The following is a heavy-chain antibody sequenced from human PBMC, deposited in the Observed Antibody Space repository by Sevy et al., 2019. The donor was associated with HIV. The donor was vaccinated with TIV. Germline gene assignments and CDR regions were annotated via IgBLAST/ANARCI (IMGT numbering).Heavy chain of an antibody. D-gene: IGHD6-19*01. CDR2: ISGSGGST. Sequence: GGSLRLSCAASGFTFSSYAMSWVRQAPGKGLEWVSAISGSGGSTYYEDSVKGRFTISRDNSKNTLYLQMNSLRAEDTAVYCCAISGQWLVRRDFDIWGQGTMVTVSS. V-gene: IGHV3-23*01. CDR1: GFTFSSYA. CDR3: AISGQWLVRRDFDI. J-gene: IGHJ3*02.